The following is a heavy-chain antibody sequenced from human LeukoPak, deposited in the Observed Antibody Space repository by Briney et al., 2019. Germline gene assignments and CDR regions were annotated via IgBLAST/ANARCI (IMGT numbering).Heavy chain of an antibody. CDR1: GGSISSSSYY. CDR2: IYYSGST. D-gene: IGHD3-10*01. CDR3: AREQLLWFGESPGAFDY. J-gene: IGHJ4*02. Sequence: SETLSLTCTVSGGSISSSSYYWGWIRQPPGKGLEWIGSIYYSGSTYYNPSLKSRVTISVDTSKNQFSLKLSSVTAADTAVYYCAREQLLWFGESPGAFDYWGQGTLVTVSS. V-gene: IGHV4-39*07.